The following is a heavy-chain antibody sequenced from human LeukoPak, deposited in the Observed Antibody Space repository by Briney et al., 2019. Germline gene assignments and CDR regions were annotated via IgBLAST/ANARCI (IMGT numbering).Heavy chain of an antibody. CDR1: GGSVSSDKYH. J-gene: IGHJ5*01. D-gene: IGHD3-10*01. CDR2: VYLKGTT. CDR3: ARGAIIINWFDS. Sequence: SETLSLTCTVSGGSVSSDKYHWSWIRQPAGKALEWIGRVYLKGTTNYNPSLEGRVTISVDTSKNQFSLNLNSVTATDTATYYCARGAIIINWFDSWGQGARVTVSS. V-gene: IGHV4-61*02.